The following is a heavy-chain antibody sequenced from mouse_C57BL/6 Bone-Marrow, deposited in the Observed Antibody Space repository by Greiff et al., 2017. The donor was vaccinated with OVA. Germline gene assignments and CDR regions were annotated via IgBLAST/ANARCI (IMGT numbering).Heavy chain of an antibody. Sequence: EVMLVESGGGLVQPGGSLKLSCAASGFTFSDYGMAWVRQAPRKGPEWVAFISNLAYSIYYADTVTGRFTISRENAKNTLYLEMSRLRSEDTAMYYCARRGFFLLGAMDYWGQGTSVTVSS. CDR2: ISNLAYSI. J-gene: IGHJ4*01. D-gene: IGHD1-1*01. V-gene: IGHV5-15*04. CDR3: ARRGFFLLGAMDY. CDR1: GFTFSDYG.